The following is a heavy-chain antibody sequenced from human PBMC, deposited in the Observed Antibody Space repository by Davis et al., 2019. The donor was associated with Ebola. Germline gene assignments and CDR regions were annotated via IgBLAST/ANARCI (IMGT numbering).Heavy chain of an antibody. CDR2: ISGSGGST. J-gene: IGHJ6*03. D-gene: IGHD3-3*01. V-gene: IGHV3-23*01. CDR1: GFTFSSYA. Sequence: GESLKISCAASGFTFSSYAMSWVRQAPGKGLEWVSAISGSGGSTYYADSVKGRFTISRDNSKNTLYLQMNRLRAEDTAVYYCAKAGELLEWSSLRYYYYMDVWGKGTTVTVSS. CDR3: AKAGELLEWSSLRYYYYMDV.